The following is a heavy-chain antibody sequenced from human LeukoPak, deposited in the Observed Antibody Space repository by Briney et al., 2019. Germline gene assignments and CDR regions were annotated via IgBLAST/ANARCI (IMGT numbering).Heavy chain of an antibody. D-gene: IGHD1-26*01. V-gene: IGHV1-18*01. CDR2: ISAYNGNT. J-gene: IGHJ4*02. CDR3: ARDRAGATPGPYDY. Sequence: GASVKVSCKASGYTFTSYGISWVRQAPGQGLEWMGWISAYNGNTNYAQKLQGRVTMTTDTSTSTAYMELRSLRSDDTAVYYCARDRAGATPGPYDYWGQGTLVTVSS. CDR1: GYTFTSYG.